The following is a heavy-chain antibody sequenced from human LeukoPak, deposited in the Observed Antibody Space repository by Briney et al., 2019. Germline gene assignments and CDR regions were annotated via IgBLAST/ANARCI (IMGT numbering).Heavy chain of an antibody. V-gene: IGHV4-59*08. CDR1: GGSLNSYY. CDR3: ARVLRGYCSSTSCPDY. Sequence: SETLSLTCTVSGGSLNSYYWRWFRQPPGKGLGWIGYIYYSGSTKYHPSLKSRVTMSLDTSKNQFSLKLSSVTAADTAVYYCARVLRGYCSSTSCPDYWGQGTLVTVSS. CDR2: IYYSGST. J-gene: IGHJ4*02. D-gene: IGHD2-2*03.